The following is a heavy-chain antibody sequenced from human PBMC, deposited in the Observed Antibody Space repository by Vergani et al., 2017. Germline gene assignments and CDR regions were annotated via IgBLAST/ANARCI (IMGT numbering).Heavy chain of an antibody. Sequence: QVQLQESGPGLVKPPGTLSLTCAVSGGSISSSNWWSWVRQPPGKGLEWIGEIYHSGSTNYNPSLKSRVTISVDKSKNQFSLKLSSVTAADTAVYYCARHKEQLVPGNYYYYYMDVWGKGTTVTVSS. CDR3: ARHKEQLVPGNYYYYYMDV. CDR2: IYHSGST. D-gene: IGHD6-13*01. V-gene: IGHV4-4*03. CDR1: GGSISSSNW. J-gene: IGHJ6*03.